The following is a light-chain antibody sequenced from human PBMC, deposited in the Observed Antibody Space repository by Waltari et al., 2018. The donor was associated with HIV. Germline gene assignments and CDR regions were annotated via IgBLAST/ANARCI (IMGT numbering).Light chain of an antibody. CDR3: SSYTSSRTVV. CDR1: SRDVGRYNY. J-gene: IGLJ2*01. V-gene: IGLV2-14*03. Sequence: QSALTQPASVSGSPGQSITLSCTGASRDVGRYNYVSWYQHHPGKAPKLIIYDGSNRPSGVSNRFSGSKSGTTASLTISGLQAEDEADYYCSSYTSSRTVVFGGGTKLTVL. CDR2: DGS.